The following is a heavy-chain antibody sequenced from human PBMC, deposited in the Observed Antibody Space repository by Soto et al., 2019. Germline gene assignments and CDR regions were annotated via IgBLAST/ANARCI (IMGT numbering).Heavy chain of an antibody. CDR1: GFTFSSYA. V-gene: IGHV3-30-3*01. CDR2: ISYDGSNK. J-gene: IGHJ6*02. CDR3: ARVVTSYSSGRKPYYYYGMDV. Sequence: GGSLRLSCAASGFTFSSYAMHWVRQAPGKGLEWVAVISYDGSNKYYADSVKGRFTISRDNSKNTLYLQMNSLRAEDTAVYYCARVVTSYSSGRKPYYYYGMDVWGQGTTVTVSS. D-gene: IGHD6-19*01.